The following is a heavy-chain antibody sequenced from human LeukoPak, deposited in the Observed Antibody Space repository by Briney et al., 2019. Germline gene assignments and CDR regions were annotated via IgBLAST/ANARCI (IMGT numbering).Heavy chain of an antibody. CDR1: GYTFTSYA. J-gene: IGHJ4*02. CDR3: ARGESGYYPYYFDY. D-gene: IGHD3-22*01. V-gene: IGHV7-4-1*02. Sequence: ASVKVSCKASGYTFTSYAMNWVRQAPGQGLEWMGWINTNTGNPTYAQGFTGRFVFSLDTSVSTAYLQISSLKAEDTAVYYCARGESGYYPYYFDYWGQGTLVTVSS. CDR2: INTNTGNP.